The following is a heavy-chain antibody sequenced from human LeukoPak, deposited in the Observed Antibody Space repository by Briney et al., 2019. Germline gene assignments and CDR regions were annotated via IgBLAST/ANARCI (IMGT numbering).Heavy chain of an antibody. D-gene: IGHD3-10*01. CDR3: VRDGEGVAISVNYWFDP. CDR2: MNPNTGST. J-gene: IGHJ5*02. V-gene: IGHV1-8*01. Sequence: ASVKVSCKASGFSFTHYAINWVRQAPGQGLEWMGWMNPNTGSTGYAQKFQGRVTMTRDTSISTAYMELRSLRSEDTAVYYCVRDGEGVAISVNYWFDPWGQGTLVTVSS. CDR1: GFSFTHYA.